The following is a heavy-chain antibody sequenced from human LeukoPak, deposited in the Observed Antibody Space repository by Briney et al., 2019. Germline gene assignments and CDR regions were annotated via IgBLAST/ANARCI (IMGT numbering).Heavy chain of an antibody. Sequence: GGSLRLSCAASGFTFSSYGMHWVRQAPGKWLEWVAFIRYDGSNKYYADSVKGRFTISRDNSKNTLYLQMNSLRAEDTAVYYCAKGCCYGSASSIYWGQGTRVTVSS. V-gene: IGHV3-30*02. D-gene: IGHD3-10*01. CDR3: AKGCCYGSASSIY. J-gene: IGHJ4*02. CDR1: GFTFSSYG. CDR2: IRYDGSNK.